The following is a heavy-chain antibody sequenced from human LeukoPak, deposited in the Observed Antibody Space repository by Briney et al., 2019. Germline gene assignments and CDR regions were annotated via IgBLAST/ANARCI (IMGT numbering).Heavy chain of an antibody. J-gene: IGHJ4*02. CDR3: ARGPEDGSSRPSFDY. CDR2: ISAYNGNT. V-gene: IGHV1-18*01. D-gene: IGHD1-26*01. CDR1: GYTFTSYG. Sequence: AASVKVSCKASGYTFTSYGISWVRQAPGQGLEWMGWISAYNGNTNYAQKLQGRVTMTTDTSTSTAYMELRSLRSDDTAVYYCARGPEDGSSRPSFDYWGQGTLVTVSS.